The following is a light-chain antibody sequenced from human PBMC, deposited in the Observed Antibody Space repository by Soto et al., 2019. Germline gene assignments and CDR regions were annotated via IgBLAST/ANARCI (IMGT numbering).Light chain of an antibody. Sequence: EIVLTQSPGTLSLSPGERATLSCGASQSVSSNLAWYQQKPGQAPRLLIYGASTRATGIPARFSGSGSGTDFTLTISSLEPEDFAVYYCQQYNNWLWTFGQGTKVDIK. CDR3: QQYNNWLWT. V-gene: IGKV3-15*01. J-gene: IGKJ1*01. CDR1: QSVSSN. CDR2: GAS.